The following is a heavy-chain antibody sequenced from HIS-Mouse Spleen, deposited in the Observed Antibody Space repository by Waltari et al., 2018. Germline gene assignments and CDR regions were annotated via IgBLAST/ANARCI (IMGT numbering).Heavy chain of an antibody. CDR2: IYSGGST. CDR1: GFTVSSTY. J-gene: IGHJ6*02. Sequence: EVQLVESGGGLIQPGGSLSLSCAASGFTVSSTYMSLVRQAPGTGLEWVSVIYSGGSTYYADSVKGRFTISRDNSKNTLYLQMNSLRAEDTAVYYCANGGYYDFWSGYYLGLPLHYGMDVWGQGTTVTGS. D-gene: IGHD3-3*01. V-gene: IGHV3-53*01. CDR3: ANGGYYDFWSGYYLGLPLHYGMDV.